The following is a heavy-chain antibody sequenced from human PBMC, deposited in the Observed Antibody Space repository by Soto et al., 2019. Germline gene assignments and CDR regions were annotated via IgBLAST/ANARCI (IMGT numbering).Heavy chain of an antibody. V-gene: IGHV3-11*06. CDR3: ARDLEVGSYLYYFDF. Sequence: PVGSLRLSCAASGFTFTNYYISWIRQAPGKGLEWVSYISANNVYTNYADSVQGRFTISRDNGKDSVYLQMNGLRAEDTAVYYCARDLEVGSYLYYFDFWGQGALVTVSS. CDR2: ISANNVYT. J-gene: IGHJ4*02. D-gene: IGHD1-26*01. CDR1: GFTFTNYY.